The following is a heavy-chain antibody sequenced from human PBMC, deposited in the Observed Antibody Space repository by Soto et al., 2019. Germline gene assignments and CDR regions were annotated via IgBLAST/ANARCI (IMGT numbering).Heavy chain of an antibody. Sequence: QVQLAQSTGEVKKPGASVRVSCKATGYTFIRYGIAWVRQAPGQGFEWMGWISPYNDHTVYAQKFQGRVTMTADTPTRTVYMNLRGLKSDDPAVYYCARGGYYDNSWGKLSHYGLDVW. CDR3: ARGGYYDNSWGKLSHYGLDV. J-gene: IGHJ6*01. CDR2: ISPYNDHT. CDR1: GYTFIRYG. D-gene: IGHD3-16*01. V-gene: IGHV1-18*01.